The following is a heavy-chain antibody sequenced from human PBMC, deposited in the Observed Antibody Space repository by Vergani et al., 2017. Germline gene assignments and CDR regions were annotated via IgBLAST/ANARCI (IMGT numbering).Heavy chain of an antibody. CDR1: GGTFSSYA. CDR3: ATGPVVVVAGVLDY. J-gene: IGHJ4*02. V-gene: IGHV1-24*01. D-gene: IGHD2-15*01. Sequence: QVQLVQSGAEVKKPGSSVKVSCKASGGTFSSYAISWVRQAPGQGLEWMGGFDPEDGETIYAQKFQGRVTMTEDASTDTAYMELSSLRSEDTAVYYCATGPVVVVAGVLDYWGQGTLVTVSS. CDR2: FDPEDGET.